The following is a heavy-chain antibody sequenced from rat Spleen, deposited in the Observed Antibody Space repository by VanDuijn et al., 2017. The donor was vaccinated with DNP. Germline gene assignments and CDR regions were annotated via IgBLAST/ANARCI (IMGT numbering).Heavy chain of an antibody. CDR3: TRHRIYYSSYIYPHY. CDR1: GFTFSYYW. CDR2: ITSNGGAT. J-gene: IGHJ2*01. Sequence: EVQLVESGGGLVQPGKSLKLSCVASGFTFSYYWMTWIRQVPGKGLEWIASITSNGGATYYLDSVKGRFTISRDNAKDTLYLQMDSLRSEDTATYYCTRHRIYYSSYIYPHYWGQGVMVTVSS. D-gene: IGHD1-2*01. V-gene: IGHV5-31*01.